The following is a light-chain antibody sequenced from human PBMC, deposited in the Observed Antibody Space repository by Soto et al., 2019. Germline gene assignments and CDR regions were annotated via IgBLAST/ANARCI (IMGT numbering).Light chain of an antibody. CDR1: QSVNDNA. CDR2: ATS. Sequence: EIVLTQSPGTLSLSPGQRVTLSCRARQSVNDNALAWFLQKPGQAPRLLIHATSDRAAGIPDRFSGSGSGTDFTLAISRLEPEDFAVYYCLQHVSSGYTFGQGTKLEIK. V-gene: IGKV3-20*01. CDR3: LQHVSSGYT. J-gene: IGKJ2*01.